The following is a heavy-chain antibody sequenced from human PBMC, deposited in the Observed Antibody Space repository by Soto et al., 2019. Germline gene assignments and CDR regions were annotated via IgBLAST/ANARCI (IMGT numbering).Heavy chain of an antibody. CDR3: ARDILRYCSGTTCYSYYFDY. CDR1: GFTFSIYA. V-gene: IGHV3-48*02. J-gene: IGHJ4*02. CDR2: IDSSSNTT. Sequence: GGSLRLSCAAAGFTFSIYAMSWVRQAPGKGLELVSYIDSSSNTTYYADSVKGRFTISRDNAKNSLYLQMNSLRDEDTAVYYCARDILRYCSGTTCYSYYFDYWGQGTLVTVSS. D-gene: IGHD2-2*01.